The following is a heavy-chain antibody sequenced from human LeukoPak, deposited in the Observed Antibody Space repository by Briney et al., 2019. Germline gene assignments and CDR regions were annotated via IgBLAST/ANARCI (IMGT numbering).Heavy chain of an antibody. CDR1: GGSFSGYY. J-gene: IGHJ3*02. Sequence: SETLSLTCAVYGGSFSGYYWSWIRQPPGKGLEWIGEINHSGSTNYNPSLKSRVTISADTSKNQFSLKLSSVTAADTAVYYCARGLLALRWPTPGFDIWGQGTMVTVSS. D-gene: IGHD5-24*01. V-gene: IGHV4-34*01. CDR2: INHSGST. CDR3: ARGLLALRWPTPGFDI.